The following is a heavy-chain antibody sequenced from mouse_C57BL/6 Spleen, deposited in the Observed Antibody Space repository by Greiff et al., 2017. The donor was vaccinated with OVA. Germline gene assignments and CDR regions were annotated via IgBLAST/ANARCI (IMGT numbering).Heavy chain of an antibody. CDR3: ARSHYYGRSGFAY. J-gene: IGHJ3*01. D-gene: IGHD1-1*01. CDR1: GFTFSDYG. Sequence: EVMLVESGGGLVKPGGSLKLSCAASGFTFSDYGMHWVRQAPEKGLEWVAYISSGSSTIYYADTVKGRFTISRDNAKNTLFLQLTSLRSEDTARDDSARSHYYGRSGFAYWGQGTPVTVSA. V-gene: IGHV5-17*01. CDR2: ISSGSSTI.